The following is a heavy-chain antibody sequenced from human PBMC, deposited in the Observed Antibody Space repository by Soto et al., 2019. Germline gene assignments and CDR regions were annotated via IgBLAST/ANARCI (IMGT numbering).Heavy chain of an antibody. V-gene: IGHV3-30*18. CDR1: GFTFSSYG. CDR3: AKTGPYDSSGYYWAEALDYYYGMDV. CDR2: ISYDGSNK. Sequence: GGSLRLSCAASGFTFSSYGMHWVRQAPGKGLEWVAVISYDGSNKYYADSVKGRFTISRDNSKNTLYLQMNSLRAEDTAVYYCAKTGPYDSSGYYWAEALDYYYGMDVWGQGTTVTVSS. J-gene: IGHJ6*02. D-gene: IGHD3-22*01.